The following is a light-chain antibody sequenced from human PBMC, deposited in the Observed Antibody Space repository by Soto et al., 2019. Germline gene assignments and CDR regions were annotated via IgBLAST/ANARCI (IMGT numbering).Light chain of an antibody. V-gene: IGLV2-8*01. J-gene: IGLJ1*01. Sequence: QSALTQPPSTSGSPGQSVTIPCTGANSDVGSYNFVSWYQQHPGRAPRLLIYEVSKRPSGVPDRFSGSKSGNTASLTVSGLQAEDEADYYCSSYAGTNTRYLFGSGTKVTVL. CDR2: EVS. CDR3: SSYAGTNTRYL. CDR1: NSDVGSYNF.